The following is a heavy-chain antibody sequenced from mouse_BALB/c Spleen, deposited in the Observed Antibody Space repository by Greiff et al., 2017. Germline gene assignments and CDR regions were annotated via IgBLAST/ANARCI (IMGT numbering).Heavy chain of an antibody. V-gene: IGHV6-6*02. CDR2: IRLKSNNYAT. Sequence: EVQLQESGGGLVQPGGSMKLSCVASGFTFSNYWMNWVRQSPEKGLEWVAEIRLKSNNYATHYAESVKGRFTISRDDSKSSVYLQMNNLRAEDTGIYYCTRYGNYDAMDYWGQGTSVTVSS. J-gene: IGHJ4*01. CDR3: TRYGNYDAMDY. D-gene: IGHD2-1*01. CDR1: GFTFSNYW.